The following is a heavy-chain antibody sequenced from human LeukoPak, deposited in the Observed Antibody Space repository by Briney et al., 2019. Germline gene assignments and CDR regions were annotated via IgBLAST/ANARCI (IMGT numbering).Heavy chain of an antibody. V-gene: IGHV3-23*01. Sequence: GGSLRLSCAASGFTFSSYAMSWVRQAPGKGLEWVSAISGSGGSTYYADSVKGRFTISRDNSKNTLYLQMNSLRAEDTAVYYCAKDGYGSSGWSAFDYWGQGTLVTVSS. J-gene: IGHJ4*02. D-gene: IGHD6-19*01. CDR3: AKDGYGSSGWSAFDY. CDR2: ISGSGGST. CDR1: GFTFSSYA.